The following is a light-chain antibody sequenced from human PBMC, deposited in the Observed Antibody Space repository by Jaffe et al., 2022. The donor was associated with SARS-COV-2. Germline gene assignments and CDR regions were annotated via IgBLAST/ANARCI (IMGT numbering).Light chain of an antibody. CDR1: SSNIGSNT. J-gene: IGLJ3*02. Sequence: QSVLTQPPSASGTPGQRVTISCSGSSSNIGSNTVNWYHQVPGTAPKLLIYSNDQRPSGVPDRFSGSKSGTSASLAISGLQSEDEADFYCAAWDGSLNGWVFGGGTRLTVL. CDR3: AAWDGSLNGWV. V-gene: IGLV1-44*01. CDR2: SND.